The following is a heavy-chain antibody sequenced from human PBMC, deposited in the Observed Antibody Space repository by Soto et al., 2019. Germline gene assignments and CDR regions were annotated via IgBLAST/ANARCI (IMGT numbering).Heavy chain of an antibody. J-gene: IGHJ4*02. CDR1: GFTFSNAW. Sequence: GGSLRLSCAASGFTFSNAWMTWVRQAPGKGLEWVGRIKSKTDGATTDYAAPVKGRFTISRDDSKNTLYLQINSLKTEDTAVYYCATDAYYDTSGYWFWGQGTLVTVSS. CDR2: IKSKTDGATT. D-gene: IGHD3-22*01. CDR3: ATDAYYDTSGYWF. V-gene: IGHV3-15*01.